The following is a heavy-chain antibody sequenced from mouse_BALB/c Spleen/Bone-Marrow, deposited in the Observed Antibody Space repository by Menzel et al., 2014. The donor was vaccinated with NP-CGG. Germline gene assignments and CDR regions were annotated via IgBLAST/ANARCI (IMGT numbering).Heavy chain of an antibody. D-gene: IGHD2-10*01. Sequence: EVQLQESGGGLVQPGGSLKLSCATSGFTFSDYYMYWVRRTPEKRLEWVAYISNGGGSTYYPDTVKGRFTISRDNAKNTLYLQMSRLKSEDAAMYYCASTYYGNPFAYWGQGTLVTVSA. J-gene: IGHJ3*01. CDR1: GFTFSDYY. CDR2: ISNGGGST. CDR3: ASTYYGNPFAY. V-gene: IGHV5-12*02.